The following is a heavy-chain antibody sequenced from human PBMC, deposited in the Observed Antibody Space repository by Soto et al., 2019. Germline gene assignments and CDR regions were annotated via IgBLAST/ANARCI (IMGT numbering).Heavy chain of an antibody. CDR3: AREATSRITGFDY. CDR2: IWYDGSNK. V-gene: IGHV3-33*01. CDR1: GFTFSSYG. Sequence: QVQLVESGGGVVQHGRSLRLSCAASGFTFSSYGMHWVRQAPGKGLECVAVIWYDGSNKYYADSVKGRFTISRDNSKNTLYLHMNSLRAEDTAVYYCAREATSRITGFDYWGQGTLVTVSS. D-gene: IGHD5-12*01. J-gene: IGHJ4*02.